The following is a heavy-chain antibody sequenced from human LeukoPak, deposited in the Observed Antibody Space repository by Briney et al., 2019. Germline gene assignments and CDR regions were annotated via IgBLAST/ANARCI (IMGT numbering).Heavy chain of an antibody. CDR2: IQYSEST. CDR3: ASSPRGTEYFHH. CDR1: GDSVSSYY. J-gene: IGHJ1*01. D-gene: IGHD3-10*01. Sequence: SETLSLTCTLSGDSVSSYYWSWIRQPPEKGLEGIGYIQYSESTNYNPSLNCRITISGHTSKHQFSLKLSSVTAADTAVYYCASSPRGTEYFHHWGQGTLVSVSS. V-gene: IGHV4-59*08.